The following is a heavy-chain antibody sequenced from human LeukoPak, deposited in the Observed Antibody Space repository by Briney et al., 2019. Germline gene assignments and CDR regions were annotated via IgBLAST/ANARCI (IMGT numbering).Heavy chain of an antibody. J-gene: IGHJ3*02. V-gene: IGHV3-11*05. CDR1: GFTFSDYY. Sequence: GGSLRLSCAASGFTFSDYYMSWIRQAPGKGLEWVSYISSSSSYTNYADSVKGRFTISRANAKNSLYLQMNSLRAEDTAVYYCARVSTIDAFDIWGQGTMVTVSS. CDR3: ARVSTIDAFDI. D-gene: IGHD1-1*01. CDR2: ISSSSSYT.